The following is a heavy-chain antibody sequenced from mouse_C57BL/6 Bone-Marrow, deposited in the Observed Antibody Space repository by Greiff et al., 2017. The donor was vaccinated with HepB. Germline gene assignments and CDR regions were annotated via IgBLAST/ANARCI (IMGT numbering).Heavy chain of an antibody. CDR1: GYTFTSYW. V-gene: IGHV1-59*01. D-gene: IGHD2-4*01. CDR3: ARSGDDYDY. CDR2: IDPSDSYT. Sequence: QVHVKQPGAELVRPGTSVKLSCKASGYTFTSYWMHWVKQRPGQGLEWIGVIDPSDSYTNYNQKFKGKATLTVDTSSSTAYMQLSSLTSEDSAVYYCARSGDDYDYWGQGTTLTVSS. J-gene: IGHJ2*01.